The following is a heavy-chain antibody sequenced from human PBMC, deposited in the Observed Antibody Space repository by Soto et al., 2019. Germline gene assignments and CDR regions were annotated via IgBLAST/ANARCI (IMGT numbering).Heavy chain of an antibody. J-gene: IGHJ4*02. CDR2: ITDSGGEA. D-gene: IGHD2-15*01. Sequence: WLCXRLAGVPGGVSFCSRARSLLRHAPGEGLEWVSSITDSGGEAKYADSVRGRFTISRDNSKNTLFLHMSNMTAEDPAIYSCNIVRAAAPDIEHCGQRPLV. CDR3: NIVRAAAPDIEH. V-gene: IGHV3-23*01. CDR1: GVSFCSRA.